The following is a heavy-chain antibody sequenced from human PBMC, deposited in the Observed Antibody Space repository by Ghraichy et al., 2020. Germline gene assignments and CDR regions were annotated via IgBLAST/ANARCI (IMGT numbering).Heavy chain of an antibody. Sequence: GESLNITCAASGLTFTTAWMSWIRQAPGKGLEWVGRIRNNIDGGTADYAAPVKGRFTISRDDSKNTVYLQMNSLKTEDTAMYYCTTYSGSSSGNWGQGALVTVSS. CDR3: TTYSGSSSGN. CDR2: IRNNIDGGTA. J-gene: IGHJ4*02. D-gene: IGHD1-26*01. CDR1: GLTFTTAW. V-gene: IGHV3-15*05.